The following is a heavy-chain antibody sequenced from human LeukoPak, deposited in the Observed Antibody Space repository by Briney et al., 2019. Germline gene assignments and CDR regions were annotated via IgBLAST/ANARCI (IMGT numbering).Heavy chain of an antibody. CDR1: GFTFSDYY. CDR3: VRDWAPASMQAAPFDC. V-gene: IGHV3-7*01. Sequence: GGSLRLSCAASGFTFSDYYMSWIRQAPGKGPEWVANIKEDGSLKNYVDSVEGRFTVSRDNAKNTLYLQMNSLRLEDTAVYYCVRDWAPASMQAAPFDCWGQGTLVTVSS. CDR2: IKEDGSLK. D-gene: IGHD2/OR15-2a*01. J-gene: IGHJ4*02.